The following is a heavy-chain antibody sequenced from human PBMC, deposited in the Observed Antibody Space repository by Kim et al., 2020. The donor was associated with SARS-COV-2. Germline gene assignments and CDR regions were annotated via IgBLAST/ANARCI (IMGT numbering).Heavy chain of an antibody. CDR2: ISGSGGST. Sequence: GGSLRLSCAASGFTFSSYAMSWVRQAPGKGLEWVSAISGSGGSTYYADSVKGRFTISRDNSKNTLYLQMNSLRAEDTAVYYCAKDPLNYYDSSGYFDYWGQGTLVTVSS. J-gene: IGHJ4*02. CDR1: GFTFSSYA. V-gene: IGHV3-23*01. CDR3: AKDPLNYYDSSGYFDY. D-gene: IGHD3-22*01.